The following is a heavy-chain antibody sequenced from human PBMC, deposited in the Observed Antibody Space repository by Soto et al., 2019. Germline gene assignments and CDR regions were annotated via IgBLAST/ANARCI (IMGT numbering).Heavy chain of an antibody. CDR1: GGSFSGYY. V-gene: IGHV4-34*01. D-gene: IGHD3-3*02. J-gene: IGHJ4*02. CDR3: ARGTETVLVLRCFDY. CDR2: INHSGST. Sequence: SETLSLTCAVYGGSFSGYYWSWTRQPPGKGLEWIGEINHSGSTNYNPSLKSRVTISVDTSKNQFSLKLSPVTAADTAVYYCARGTETVLVLRCFDYWGQGTLVTVSS.